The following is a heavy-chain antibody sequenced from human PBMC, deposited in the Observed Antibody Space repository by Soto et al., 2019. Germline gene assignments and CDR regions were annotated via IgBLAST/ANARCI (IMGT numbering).Heavy chain of an antibody. CDR1: GGAVSSFH. D-gene: IGHD1-26*01. CDR2: VFYTGNT. V-gene: IGHV4-59*02. Sequence: SETLSLTCTVSGGAVSSFHWSWIRQSPGKGLEWIGYVFYTGNTKYNPALKRRVTISVDTSKKQFSLKLSSVSAADTGLYYCARSYSGTFYGYDIWGQGILVTVSS. CDR3: ARSYSGTFYGYDI. J-gene: IGHJ4*02.